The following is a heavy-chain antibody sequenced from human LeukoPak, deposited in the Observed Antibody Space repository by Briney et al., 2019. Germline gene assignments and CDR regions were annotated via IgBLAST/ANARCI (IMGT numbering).Heavy chain of an antibody. Sequence: SETLSLTCSVSGGSIGSNSYYWGWIRQPPGKGLEWIGSIYYSGSTYHNPSLKSRVTISVDTSKNQFSLKLSSVTAADTAMYYCVYTSGWYLYSYFDCWGQGTLVTVSS. CDR1: GGSIGSNSYY. CDR2: IYYSGST. D-gene: IGHD6-19*01. V-gene: IGHV4-39*01. J-gene: IGHJ4*02. CDR3: VYTSGWYLYSYFDC.